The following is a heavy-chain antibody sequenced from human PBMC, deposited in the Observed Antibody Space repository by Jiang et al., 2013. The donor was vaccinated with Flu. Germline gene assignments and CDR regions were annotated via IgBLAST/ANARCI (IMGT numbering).Heavy chain of an antibody. CDR3: ARGAAMQGYYYVRYGRR. CDR1: GFTFSRYG. J-gene: IGHJ6*04. CDR2: IWYDGSKK. V-gene: IGHV3-30*19. D-gene: IGHD2-2*01. Sequence: VQLVESGGGVVQPGMSLRLSCAASGFTFSRYGMHWVRQAPGKGLEWVAIIWYDGSKKFYTDSVTGRFTISRDNSKNTLYLQMNSLRAEDTAVYYCARGAAMQGYYYVRYGRRGAKGPRSPSP.